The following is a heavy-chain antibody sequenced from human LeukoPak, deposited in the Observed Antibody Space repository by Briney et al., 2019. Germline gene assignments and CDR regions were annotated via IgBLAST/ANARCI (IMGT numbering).Heavy chain of an antibody. Sequence: GASVKVSCKASGYTFTSYGISWVRQAPGQGLEWMGWISAYNGNTNYAQKLQGRVTMTTDTSTSTAYMELRSLRSDDTAVYYCARDKDLARSYYSRGIAAAGSWFDPWGQGTLVTVSS. CDR2: ISAYNGNT. V-gene: IGHV1-18*01. J-gene: IGHJ5*02. D-gene: IGHD6-13*01. CDR1: GYTFTSYG. CDR3: ARDKDLARSYYSRGIAAAGSWFDP.